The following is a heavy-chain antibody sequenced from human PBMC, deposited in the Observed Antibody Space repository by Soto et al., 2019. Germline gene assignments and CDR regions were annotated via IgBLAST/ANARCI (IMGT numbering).Heavy chain of an antibody. CDR3: AKGPTGTEESFDY. V-gene: IGHV3-9*01. J-gene: IGHJ4*02. CDR2: ITWNSDSV. Sequence: EVQLVESGGNLVQPGRSLRLSCAASGFTFHDYAMHWVRQAPGKGLEWVSRITWNSDSVAYADSVKGRFTISRDNXKNSLYLQMNSLRGEDTALYYCAKGPTGTEESFDYWGQGTLVTVSS. CDR1: GFTFHDYA. D-gene: IGHD1-1*01.